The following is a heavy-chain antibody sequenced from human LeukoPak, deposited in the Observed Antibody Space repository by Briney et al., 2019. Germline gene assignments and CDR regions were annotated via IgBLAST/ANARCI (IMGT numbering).Heavy chain of an antibody. CDR1: GCSISSYY. CDR3: AREQKSSSWYGQIDY. J-gene: IGHJ4*02. D-gene: IGHD6-13*01. CDR2: IYTSGST. V-gene: IGHV4-4*07. Sequence: SETLSLTCTVSGCSISSYYWSWIRQPAGKGLEWIGRIYTSGSTNYNPSLKSRVTMSVDTSKNQFSLKLSSVTAADTAVYYCAREQKSSSWYGQIDYWGQGTLVTVSS.